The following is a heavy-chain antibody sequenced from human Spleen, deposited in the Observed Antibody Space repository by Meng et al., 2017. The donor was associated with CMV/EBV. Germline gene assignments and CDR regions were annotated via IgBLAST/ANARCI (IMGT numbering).Heavy chain of an antibody. CDR1: GFTFSSYA. J-gene: IGHJ4*02. CDR3: AKGTVADYFDY. CDR2: IYNDGSSA. D-gene: IGHD6-19*01. V-gene: IGHV3-23*03. Sequence: GGSLRLSCAASGFTFSSYAMNWVRQAPGKGLEWASLIYNDGSSAYYTDSVKGRFTISRDNSKNTLYLQMNSLRVEDTAVYYCAKGTVADYFDYWGQGTLVTVSS.